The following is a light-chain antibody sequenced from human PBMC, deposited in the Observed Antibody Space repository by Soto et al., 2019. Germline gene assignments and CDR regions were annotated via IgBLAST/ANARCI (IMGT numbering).Light chain of an antibody. Sequence: DIQMAQSPSSLSASLGDRITVTWQASQDISNFLNWYQYKPGEAPKLLIFDASYLATGVPSRFSGGGFGTDFTFTISSLQPEDNATYYCQQHDSLPWTFGQGTKVDIK. CDR3: QQHDSLPWT. CDR1: QDISNF. J-gene: IGKJ1*01. V-gene: IGKV1-33*01. CDR2: DAS.